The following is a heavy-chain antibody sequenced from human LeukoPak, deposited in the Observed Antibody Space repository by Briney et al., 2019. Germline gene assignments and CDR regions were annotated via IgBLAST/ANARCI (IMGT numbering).Heavy chain of an antibody. CDR1: GFTFSNYA. CDR3: AKDTEDPYYYDSSGLFDY. V-gene: IGHV3-23*01. CDR2: ISASGGST. J-gene: IGHJ4*02. Sequence: GGSLRLSCAASGFTFSNYAMSWIRQDPGKGPEWVSTISASGGSTYYADSVRGRFTISRDNSKNTLYLRMNSLRAEDTAVYYCAKDTEDPYYYDSSGLFDYWGQGTLVTVSS. D-gene: IGHD3-22*01.